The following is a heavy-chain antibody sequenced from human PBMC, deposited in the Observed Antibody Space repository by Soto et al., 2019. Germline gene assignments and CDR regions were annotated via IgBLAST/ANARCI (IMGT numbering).Heavy chain of an antibody. D-gene: IGHD2-15*01. Sequence: ASVKVSCKASGYTFTSYGISWVRQAPGQGLEWMGWISAYNGNTNYAQKLQGRVTMTTDTSTSTAYMELRSLRSDDTAVYYCARDLGYCSGGSCYSLSFDYWGQGTLVTVS. CDR3: ARDLGYCSGGSCYSLSFDY. V-gene: IGHV1-18*01. CDR2: ISAYNGNT. J-gene: IGHJ4*02. CDR1: GYTFTSYG.